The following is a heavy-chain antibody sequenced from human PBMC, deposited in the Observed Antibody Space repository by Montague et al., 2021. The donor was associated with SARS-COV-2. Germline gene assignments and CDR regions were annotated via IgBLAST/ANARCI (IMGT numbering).Heavy chain of an antibody. CDR1: GFTFGDYA. D-gene: IGHD3-10*01. J-gene: IGHJ4*02. Sequence: SLRLSCSASGFTFGDYAMSWVRQAPGKGLEWVGFIRSKACGGTTEYAASVKGRFTISRDDSKSIAYLQMNSLKTEDTAVYYRTRHLRIGSYWGQGTLVTVSS. CDR2: IRSKACGGTT. CDR3: TRHLRIGSY. V-gene: IGHV3-49*04.